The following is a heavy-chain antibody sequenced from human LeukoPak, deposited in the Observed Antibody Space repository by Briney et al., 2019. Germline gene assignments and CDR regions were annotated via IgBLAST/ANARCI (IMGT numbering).Heavy chain of an antibody. CDR3: ARDDQDSSSPNFDY. CDR1: GFTFSSYA. D-gene: IGHD6-13*01. V-gene: IGHV3-30*04. CDR2: ISYDGSNK. J-gene: IGHJ4*02. Sequence: PGRSLRLSCAASGFTFSSYAMHWVRQAPGKGLEWVAVISYDGSNKYYADSVKGRFTISRDNSKNTLYLQMNSLRAEDTAVYYCARDDQDSSSPNFDYWGQGTLVTVSS.